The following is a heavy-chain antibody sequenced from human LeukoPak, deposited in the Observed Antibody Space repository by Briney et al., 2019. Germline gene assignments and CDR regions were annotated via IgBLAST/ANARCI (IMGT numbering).Heavy chain of an antibody. CDR2: IYSGGST. CDR1: GFTVSSNY. J-gene: IGHJ4*02. V-gene: IGHV3-66*01. CDR3: ARGLRSSGWSLFDY. Sequence: GGSLRLSCAASGFTVSSNYMSWVRQAPGKGLEWVSVIYSGGSTYYAGSVKGRFTISRDNSKNTLYLQMNSLRAEDTAVYYCARGLRSSGWSLFDYWGQGTLVTVSS. D-gene: IGHD6-19*01.